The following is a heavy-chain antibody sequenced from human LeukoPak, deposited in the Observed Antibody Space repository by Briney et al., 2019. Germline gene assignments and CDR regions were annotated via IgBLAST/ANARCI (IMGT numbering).Heavy chain of an antibody. D-gene: IGHD5-12*01. Sequence: PSETLSLTCAVYGGSFSGYYWSWIRQPPGKGLEWIGEINHSGSTNYNPSLKSRVTISVDTSKNQFSLKLSSVTAADTAVYYCARGGGLYSGYAPTGAYWGQGTLVTVSS. J-gene: IGHJ4*02. CDR3: ARGGGLYSGYAPTGAY. CDR2: INHSGST. V-gene: IGHV4-34*01. CDR1: GGSFSGYY.